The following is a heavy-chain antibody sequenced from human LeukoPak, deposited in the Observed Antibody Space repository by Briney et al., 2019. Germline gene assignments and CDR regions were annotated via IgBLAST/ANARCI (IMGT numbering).Heavy chain of an antibody. CDR3: ARQYDFWSGYPPGY. D-gene: IGHD3-3*01. Sequence: SETLSLTCTVSGGSISSSSYYWGWVRQPPGKGLEWIGSIYYSGSTYYNPSLKSRVTISVDTSKNQFSLKLSSVTAADTAVYYCARQYDFWSGYPPGYWGQGTLVTVSS. V-gene: IGHV4-39*01. J-gene: IGHJ4*02. CDR2: IYYSGST. CDR1: GGSISSSSYY.